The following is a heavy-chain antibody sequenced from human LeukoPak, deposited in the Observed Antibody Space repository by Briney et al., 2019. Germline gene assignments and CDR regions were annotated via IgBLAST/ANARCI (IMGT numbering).Heavy chain of an antibody. Sequence: TSETLSLTCTVSGVSISSYYWSWIRQPPGKSLEWIGYIYYSGSTYYNPSLKSRVTISVDTSKNQFSLKLSSVTAADTAVYYCASRKTYYYDSSGSFDYWGQGTLVTVSS. D-gene: IGHD3-22*01. CDR1: GVSISSYY. CDR3: ASRKTYYYDSSGSFDY. J-gene: IGHJ4*02. V-gene: IGHV4-59*06. CDR2: IYYSGST.